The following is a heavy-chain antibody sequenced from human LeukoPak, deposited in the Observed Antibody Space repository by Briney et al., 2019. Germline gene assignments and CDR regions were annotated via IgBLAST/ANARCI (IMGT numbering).Heavy chain of an antibody. CDR2: IYTSGST. V-gene: IGHV4-4*07. CDR3: ARRLVVSDAFDI. J-gene: IGHJ3*02. CDR1: GGSISSYY. Sequence: SEALSLTCTVSGGSISSYYWSWIRQPAGKGLEWIGRIYTSGSTNYNPSLKSRVTMSVDTSKNQFSLKLSSVTAADTAVYYCARRLVVSDAFDIWGQGTMVTVSS. D-gene: IGHD3-22*01.